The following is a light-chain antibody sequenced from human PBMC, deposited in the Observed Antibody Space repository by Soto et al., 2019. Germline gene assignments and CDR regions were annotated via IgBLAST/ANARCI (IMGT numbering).Light chain of an antibody. V-gene: IGKV3-20*01. Sequence: EIVLTQSPGTRSLSPGERAALSWRTGQSIYNKYLAWYQQKHGQAPRLLIYGASNRATGIPDRFSGSVSGTDGTLTISSLQSEDCSVYYCQQFDKWPRTFGQGTKVDI. J-gene: IGKJ1*01. CDR2: GAS. CDR3: QQFDKWPRT. CDR1: QSIYNKY.